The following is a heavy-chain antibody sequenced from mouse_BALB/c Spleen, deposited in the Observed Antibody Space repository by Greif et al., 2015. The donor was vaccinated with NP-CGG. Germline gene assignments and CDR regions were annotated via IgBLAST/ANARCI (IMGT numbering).Heavy chain of an antibody. CDR3: ARGGITTVYFDY. J-gene: IGHJ2*01. V-gene: IGHV14-1*02. D-gene: IGHD2-4*01. CDR2: IDPENGNT. CDR1: GFNIKDYY. Sequence: VQLQQSGAELVRPGALVKLSCKASGFNIKDYYMHWVKQRPEQGLEWIGWIDPENGNTIYDPKFQGKASITADTSSNTAYLQLSSLTSEDTAVYYCARGGITTVYFDYWGQGTTLTVSS.